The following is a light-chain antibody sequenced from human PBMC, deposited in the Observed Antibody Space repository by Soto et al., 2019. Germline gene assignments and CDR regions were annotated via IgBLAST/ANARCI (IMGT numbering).Light chain of an antibody. J-gene: IGKJ4*01. CDR3: QQYDNLPT. V-gene: IGKV1-33*01. CDR1: QDISNY. Sequence: DIQMTQSPSSLSASVGDRVTITCQASQDISNYLNWYRQKPGKAPKLLIYDASNLETGVPSRFSGSGSGTDFTFTISSLQPEDIATYYCQQYDNLPTFGGGTKV. CDR2: DAS.